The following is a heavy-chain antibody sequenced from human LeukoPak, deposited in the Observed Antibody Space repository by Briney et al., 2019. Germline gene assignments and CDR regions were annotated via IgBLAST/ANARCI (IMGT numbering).Heavy chain of an antibody. Sequence: PGGSLRLSCAASGFTFSTYNMNWVRQAPGKGLEWVSSISGSSSYIYYADSVKGRFSISRDNAKNSLYLQMNSLRAEDTAVYYCAKNNDYGGSYWYFDLWGRGTLVTVSS. D-gene: IGHD4-23*01. J-gene: IGHJ2*01. V-gene: IGHV3-21*01. CDR2: ISGSSSYI. CDR3: AKNNDYGGSYWYFDL. CDR1: GFTFSTYN.